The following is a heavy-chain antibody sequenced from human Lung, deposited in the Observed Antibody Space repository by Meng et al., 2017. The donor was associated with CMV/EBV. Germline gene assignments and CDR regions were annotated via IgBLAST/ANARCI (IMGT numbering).Heavy chain of an antibody. CDR1: GGSISSSNW. J-gene: IGHJ4*02. Sequence: QVPCEGSGQGLVKPSGTPSLTSAAAGGSISSSNWWSWVRQPPGKGLEWIGEIYHSGSTNYNPSLKSRVTISVDKSRNQFSLKLSSVTAADTAVHYCARVVTALWGYYFDYWGQGTLVTVSS. V-gene: IGHV4-4*02. D-gene: IGHD2-21*02. CDR2: IYHSGST. CDR3: ARVVTALWGYYFDY.